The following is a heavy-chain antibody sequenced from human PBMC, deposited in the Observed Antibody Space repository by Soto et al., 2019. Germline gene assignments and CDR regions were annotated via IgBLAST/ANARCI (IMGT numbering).Heavy chain of an antibody. V-gene: IGHV5-51*01. D-gene: IGHD3-22*01. CDR3: ARQVHYDSSGYYYYYGMDV. J-gene: IGHJ6*02. CDR2: IYPGDSDT. CDR1: GYSFTSYW. Sequence: GESLKISCKGSGYSFTSYWIGWVRQMPGKGLEWMGIIYPGDSDTRYSPSFQGQVTISADKSISTAYLQWSSLKASDTAMYYCARQVHYDSSGYYYYYGMDVWGQGTTVTVSS.